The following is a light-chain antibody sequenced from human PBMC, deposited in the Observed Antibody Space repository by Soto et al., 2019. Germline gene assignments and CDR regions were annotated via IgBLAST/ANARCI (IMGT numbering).Light chain of an antibody. CDR1: SSNIGAGYD. Sequence: QSVLTQPPSVSGAPRQRVTISCIGSSSNIGAGYDVHWYQQLPGTAPKLLIYGTTNRPSGVPDRFSGSKSGTSASLAITRLQTEDEAVYYSPYYERSMGAFYVSVTGNKVPV. CDR3: PYYERSMGAFYV. J-gene: IGLJ1*01. V-gene: IGLV1-40*01. CDR2: GTT.